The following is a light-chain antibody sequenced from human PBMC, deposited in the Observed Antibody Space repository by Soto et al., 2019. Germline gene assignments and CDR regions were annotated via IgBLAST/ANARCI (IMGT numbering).Light chain of an antibody. V-gene: IGLV2-14*01. CDR2: DVS. Sequence: SALTQPRSVSGSPGQSVTISCTGTSSDVGGYSYVSWFQQHPGKAPKLMIYDVSNRPSGVSNRFSGSKSGNTASLTISGLQAEDEADYYCSSYTSSSTPHYVFGTGTKVTVL. J-gene: IGLJ1*01. CDR1: SSDVGGYSY. CDR3: SSYTSSSTPHYV.